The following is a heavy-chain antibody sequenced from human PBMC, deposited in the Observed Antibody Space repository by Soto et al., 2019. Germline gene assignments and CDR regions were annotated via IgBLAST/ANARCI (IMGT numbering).Heavy chain of an antibody. CDR2: ISYDGSNK. J-gene: IGHJ6*02. D-gene: IGHD3-10*01. CDR3: ASALWFGEITLAPLGGMDV. V-gene: IGHV3-30-3*01. Sequence: QVQLVESGGGVVQPGRSLRLSCAASGFTFSSYAMHWVRQAPGKGLEWVAVISYDGSNKYYADSVKGRFTISRDNSKNTLYLQMNGLRAEDTAVYYCASALWFGEITLAPLGGMDVWGQGTTVTVSS. CDR1: GFTFSSYA.